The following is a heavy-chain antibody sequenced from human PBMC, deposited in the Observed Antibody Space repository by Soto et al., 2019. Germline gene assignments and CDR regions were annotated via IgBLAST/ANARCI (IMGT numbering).Heavy chain of an antibody. Sequence: QVQLVQSGAEVKKPGASVKVSCKASGYTFTSYYMHWVRQAPGQGLEWLGIINPSGGSTSYAQKFQGRGTMTRDTSTSTVYMELSSLRSEDTAVYYCASDDYGDYNYYYYGMDVWGQGTKVTVSS. D-gene: IGHD4-17*01. V-gene: IGHV1-46*03. J-gene: IGHJ6*02. CDR3: ASDDYGDYNYYYYGMDV. CDR2: INPSGGST. CDR1: GYTFTSYY.